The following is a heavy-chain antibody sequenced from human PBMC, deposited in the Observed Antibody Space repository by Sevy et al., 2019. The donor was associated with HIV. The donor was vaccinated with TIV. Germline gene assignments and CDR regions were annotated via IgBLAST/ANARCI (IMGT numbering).Heavy chain of an antibody. Sequence: SETLSLTCTVSGGSISSSSYYWGWIRQPPGKGLEWTGSIYYSGSTYYNPSLKSRVTISVDTSKNQFSLKLSSVTAADTAVYYCARVAGYSSDWSKYYYYYYMDVWGKGTTVTVSS. V-gene: IGHV4-39*01. CDR2: IYYSGST. CDR3: ARVAGYSSDWSKYYYYYYMDV. J-gene: IGHJ6*03. D-gene: IGHD6-19*01. CDR1: GGSISSSSYY.